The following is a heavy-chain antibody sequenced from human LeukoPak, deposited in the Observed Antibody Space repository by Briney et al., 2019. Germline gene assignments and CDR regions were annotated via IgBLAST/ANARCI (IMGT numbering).Heavy chain of an antibody. Sequence: GRSLRLSCAASGFTFSSYGMHWVRQAPGKGLEWVAVISYDGSNKYYADSVKGRFTISRDNSKSTLYLQMNSLRAEDTAVYYCAKELGVAGFDYWGQGTLVTVSS. J-gene: IGHJ4*02. V-gene: IGHV3-30*18. CDR1: GFTFSSYG. D-gene: IGHD6-19*01. CDR2: ISYDGSNK. CDR3: AKELGVAGFDY.